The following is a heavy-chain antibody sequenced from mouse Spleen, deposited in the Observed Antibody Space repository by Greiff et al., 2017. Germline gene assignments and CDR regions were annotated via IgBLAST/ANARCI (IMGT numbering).Heavy chain of an antibody. Sequence: EVHLVESGGGLVKPGGSLKLSCAASGFTFSSYGMSWVRQTPEKRLEWVATISGGGSYTYYPDSVKGRFTISRDNAKNNLYLQMSSLRSEDTALYYCARAGSSSHFDYWGQGTLVTVSA. CDR1: GFTFSSYG. CDR2: ISGGGSYT. CDR3: ARAGSSSHFDY. J-gene: IGHJ3*01. V-gene: IGHV5-9-2*01. D-gene: IGHD1-1*01.